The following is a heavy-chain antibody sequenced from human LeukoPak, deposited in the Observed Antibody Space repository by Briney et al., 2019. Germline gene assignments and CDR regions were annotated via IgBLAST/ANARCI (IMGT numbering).Heavy chain of an antibody. J-gene: IGHJ6*03. Sequence: GESLKISCKGSGYSFTSYWIGWVRQMPGKGLEWMGIIYPGYSDTRYSPSFQGQVTISADKSISTAYLQWSSLKASDTAMYYCARLRGVNTAMAPSYYYYYYMDVWGKGTTVTVSS. CDR1: GYSFTSYW. CDR2: IYPGYSDT. D-gene: IGHD5-18*01. CDR3: ARLRGVNTAMAPSYYYYYYMDV. V-gene: IGHV5-51*01.